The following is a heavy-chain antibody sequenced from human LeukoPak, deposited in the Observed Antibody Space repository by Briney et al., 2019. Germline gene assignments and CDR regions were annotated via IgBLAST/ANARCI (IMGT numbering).Heavy chain of an antibody. CDR3: ARATPLGGNSFDH. V-gene: IGHV4-59*08. Sequence: SETLSLTCTVSGGSISSYYWSWIRQPPGKGLEWIGYIYYSGSTNYNPSLKSRVTISVDTSKNQFSLKLSSVTAADTAVYYCARATPLGGNSFDHWGQGTLVTVSS. CDR1: GGSISSYY. D-gene: IGHD4-23*01. J-gene: IGHJ4*02. CDR2: IYYSGST.